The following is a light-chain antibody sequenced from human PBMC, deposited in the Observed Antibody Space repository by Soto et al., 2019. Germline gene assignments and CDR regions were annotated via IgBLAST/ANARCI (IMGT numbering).Light chain of an antibody. CDR1: SSDVGGYNY. Sequence: SVLTQPASVSGSPGQSITISCTGTSSDVGGYNYVSWYQQHPGKAPKLMIYEVSNRPSGVSNRFSGSKSGNTASLTISGLQAEDEADYYCSSYTSRSTRVFGGGTKVTVL. CDR3: SSYTSRSTRV. CDR2: EVS. V-gene: IGLV2-14*01. J-gene: IGLJ2*01.